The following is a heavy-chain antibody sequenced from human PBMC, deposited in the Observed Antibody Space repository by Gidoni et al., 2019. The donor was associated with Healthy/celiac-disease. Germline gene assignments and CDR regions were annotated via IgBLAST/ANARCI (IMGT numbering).Heavy chain of an antibody. V-gene: IGHV4-39*01. CDR1: GGSISSSSYY. Sequence: QLQLQESGPGLVKPSETLSLPCTVSGGSISSSSYYWGWIRQPPGKGLEWIGSIYYSGSTYYNPSLKSRVTISVDTSKNQFSLKLSSVTAADTAVYYCATTGGSGDYTAWFDPWGQGTLVTVSS. CDR2: IYYSGST. D-gene: IGHD4-17*01. J-gene: IGHJ5*02. CDR3: ATTGGSGDYTAWFDP.